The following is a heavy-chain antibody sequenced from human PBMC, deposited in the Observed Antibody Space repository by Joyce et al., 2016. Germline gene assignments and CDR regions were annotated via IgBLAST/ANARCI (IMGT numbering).Heavy chain of an antibody. V-gene: IGHV3-21*01. D-gene: IGHD3-3*01. CDR2: ISSSSSYI. Sequence: EVQLVESGGGLVKPGGSRKLSCEASGFIFSSYSMDWVRQAPGKGLEWVSSISSSSSYIYYADSVKGRFTISRDNAKNSLYLQMNSLRAEDTAVYYCARRSTDYDFWSGYYPENWFDPWGQGTLVTVSS. CDR3: ARRSTDYDFWSGYYPENWFDP. J-gene: IGHJ5*02. CDR1: GFIFSSYS.